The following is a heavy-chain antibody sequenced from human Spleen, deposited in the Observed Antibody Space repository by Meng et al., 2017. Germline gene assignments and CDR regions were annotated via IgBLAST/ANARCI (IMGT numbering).Heavy chain of an antibody. V-gene: IGHV4-61*01. CDR1: GGSVSNYNYF. Sequence: SETLSLTCSVSGGSVSNYNYFWTWIRQPPGKGLEWVGYAYYRGSTNYNPSLESRVSISLDTSKNQFSLKLSSVTAADTAVYYCARRSSSSSFSSYFDSWGQGTLVTVSS. CDR2: AYYRGST. CDR3: ARRSSSSSFSSYFDS. D-gene: IGHD6-6*01. J-gene: IGHJ4*01.